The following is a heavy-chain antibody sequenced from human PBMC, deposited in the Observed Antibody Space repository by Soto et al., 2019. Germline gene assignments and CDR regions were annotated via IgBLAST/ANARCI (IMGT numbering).Heavy chain of an antibody. J-gene: IGHJ5*02. CDR1: GFTFRSSP. D-gene: IGHD3-16*01. Sequence: PGGSLRLSCAVSGFTFRSSPMSWVRRAPGKGLEWVSGINGGDDSEHYVDSVRGRFTIIRDNSKNLLLLQMNSLRVEDTAIYYFTKDSHWGIISPTHYPWGQGSQVTVSS. CDR2: INGGDDSE. CDR3: TKDSHWGIISPTHYP. V-gene: IGHV3-23*01.